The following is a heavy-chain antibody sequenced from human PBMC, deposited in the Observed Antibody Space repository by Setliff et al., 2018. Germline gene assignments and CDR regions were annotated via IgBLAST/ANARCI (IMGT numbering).Heavy chain of an antibody. CDR2: INSDVSVT. V-gene: IGHV3-74*01. CDR1: GYTSSSYA. J-gene: IGHJ4*02. CDR3: ARGVTVAVTHLDY. D-gene: IGHD6-19*01. Sequence: PGGSLRLSCAASGYTSSSYAMTWVRQAPGKGLEWVSIINSDVSVTTYADSVKGRFTTSRDNAKNTLYLQMNSLRAEDTAVYYCARGVTVAVTHLDYWGQGALVTVSS.